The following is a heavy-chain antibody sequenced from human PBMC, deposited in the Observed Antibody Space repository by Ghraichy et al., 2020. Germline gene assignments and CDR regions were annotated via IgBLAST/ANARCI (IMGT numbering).Heavy chain of an antibody. J-gene: IGHJ4*02. D-gene: IGHD6-19*01. CDR2: TNTDGSST. V-gene: IGHV3-74*01. CDR1: GFTFSKYW. Sequence: GGSLTLSCAASGFTFSKYWMHWVRQAPGEGLVWVSRTNTDGSSTSYADSVQGRFTISRDNAKNTLSLQLSSLRAEDTAVYYCVRGGDSSGWLLSNWGQGTLVTVSP. CDR3: VRGGDSSGWLLSN.